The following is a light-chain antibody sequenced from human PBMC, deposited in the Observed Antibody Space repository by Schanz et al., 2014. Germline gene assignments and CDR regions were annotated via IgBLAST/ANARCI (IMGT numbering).Light chain of an antibody. CDR1: SSDVGGYNS. CDR3: SSYRRTAAVAV. V-gene: IGLV2-14*01. Sequence: QSALTQPASVSGSPGQSITISGTGTSSDVGGYNSVSWYQQHPGKAPKLMIYEGTKRPSGVSNRFSGSKSGNTASLTISGLQAEDEADYYCSSYRRTAAVAVFGTGTKLTVL. CDR2: EGT. J-gene: IGLJ1*01.